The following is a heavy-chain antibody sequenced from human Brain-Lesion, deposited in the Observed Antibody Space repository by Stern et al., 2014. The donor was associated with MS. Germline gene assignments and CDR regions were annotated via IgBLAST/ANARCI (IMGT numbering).Heavy chain of an antibody. J-gene: IGHJ5*02. Sequence: QLQLQESGPGLVKPSETLSLTCTVAGGSVSSTSYAWAWIRQPPGKGLEWIGTIYYSGNTYYSPSLKSRLTISLDTSNNAFSPQLSSVTAADTAVYYCAGEEDIRYCSGGSCTGNWFDPWGQGTLVTVSS. CDR1: GGSVSSTSYA. CDR3: AGEEDIRYCSGGSCTGNWFDP. V-gene: IGHV4-39*01. CDR2: IYYSGNT. D-gene: IGHD2-15*01.